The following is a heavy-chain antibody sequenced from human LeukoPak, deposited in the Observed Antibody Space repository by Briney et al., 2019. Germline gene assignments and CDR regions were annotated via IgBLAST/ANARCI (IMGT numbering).Heavy chain of an antibody. J-gene: IGHJ4*02. CDR3: ARAGAYCGGDCYQYYFDY. CDR2: IIPIFGIA. V-gene: IGHV1-69*04. CDR1: GGTFSSYA. Sequence: ASVKVSCKASGGTFSSYAISWVRQAPGQGLEWMGRIIPIFGIANHAQKFQGRVTITADKSTSTAYMELSSLRSEDTAVYYCARAGAYCGGDCYQYYFDYWGQGTLVTVSS. D-gene: IGHD2-21*02.